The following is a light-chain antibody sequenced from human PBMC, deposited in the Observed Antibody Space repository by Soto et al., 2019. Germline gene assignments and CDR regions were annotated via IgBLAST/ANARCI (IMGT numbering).Light chain of an antibody. J-gene: IGKJ4*01. V-gene: IGKV3-20*01. CDR2: DAS. Sequence: EFVLTQSPGTLSLSPGESATLSCRASQTVRNNYLAWYQQKPGQAPRLLIYDASSRATGIPDRFSGGGSGTDFTLTISRLEPEDFAVYYCQQYGSSPLTFGGGTKVDIK. CDR1: QTVRNNY. CDR3: QQYGSSPLT.